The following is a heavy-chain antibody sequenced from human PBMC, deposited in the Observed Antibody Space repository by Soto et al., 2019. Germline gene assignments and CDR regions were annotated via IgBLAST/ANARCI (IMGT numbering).Heavy chain of an antibody. CDR2: IGTSAST. Sequence: DVRLLESGGGLVQPGGSLRLSCAASGFTFSSYSMSWVNHAPVKGLEWVSTIGTSASTYYGDSVRGRFNISRDNSRNTLYLLINSLRAEDTAVYDWADLSRYCNRSNCEWGQGTLVTVTS. J-gene: IGHJ4*02. V-gene: IGHV3-23*01. D-gene: IGHD2-2*01. CDR3: ADLSRYCNRSNCE. CDR1: GFTFSSYS.